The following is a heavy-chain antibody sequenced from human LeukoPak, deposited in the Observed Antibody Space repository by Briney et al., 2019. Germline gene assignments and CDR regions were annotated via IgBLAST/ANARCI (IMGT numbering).Heavy chain of an antibody. CDR3: ARVSLGGCDY. Sequence: SETLSLTCAVYGGSFSGYYWSWIRQPPGKGLEWIGEINHSGSTNYNPSLKSRVTISVDTSKNQFSLKLSSVTAADTAVYYCARVSLGGCDYWGQGNPGHRLH. V-gene: IGHV4-34*01. J-gene: IGHJ4*02. CDR1: GGSFSGYY. D-gene: IGHD2-15*01. CDR2: INHSGST.